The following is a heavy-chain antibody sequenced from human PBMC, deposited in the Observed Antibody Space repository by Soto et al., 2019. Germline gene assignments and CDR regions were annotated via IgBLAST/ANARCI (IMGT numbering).Heavy chain of an antibody. CDR3: AKDDSSGLMRLEY. V-gene: IGHV3-30*18. CDR2: ISYDGSNK. D-gene: IGHD3-22*01. Sequence: GGSLRLSCAASGFTFSSYGMHCVRQAPGKGLEWVAVISYDGSNKYYADSVNGRFTISRDNSQNALYLQMNSLRAEDTAVYYCAKDDSSGLMRLEYWGQGTLVTVSS. CDR1: GFTFSSYG. J-gene: IGHJ4*02.